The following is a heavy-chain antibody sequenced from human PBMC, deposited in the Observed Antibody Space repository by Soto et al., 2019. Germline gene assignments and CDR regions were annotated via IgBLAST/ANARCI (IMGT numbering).Heavy chain of an antibody. CDR3: VRNSDYDFWSGFLY. D-gene: IGHD3-3*01. CDR1: GFTFSSYW. CDR2: IKQDGSEK. V-gene: IGHV3-7*01. J-gene: IGHJ4*02. Sequence: LRLSCAASGFTFSSYWMSWVRQAPGKGLEWVANIKQDGSEKYYVDSVKGRFTISRDNAKNSLYLQMNSLRAEDTAVYYCVRNSDYDFWSGFLYWGQGALVTVSS.